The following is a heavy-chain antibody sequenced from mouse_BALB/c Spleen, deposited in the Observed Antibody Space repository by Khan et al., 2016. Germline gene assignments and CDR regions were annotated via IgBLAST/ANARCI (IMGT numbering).Heavy chain of an antibody. CDR2: IDPENGDT. Sequence: VQLQQPGAELVRSGASVKLSCTASGFNIKDYYMHWVKQRPEQGLEWIGWIDPENGDTEYAPKFQGKATMTADTSSNTAYLQLSSLTSEDTAVYYCASTMITDYAMDYWGQGTSVTVSS. V-gene: IGHV14-4*02. CDR3: ASTMITDYAMDY. D-gene: IGHD2-4*01. CDR1: GFNIKDYY. J-gene: IGHJ4*01.